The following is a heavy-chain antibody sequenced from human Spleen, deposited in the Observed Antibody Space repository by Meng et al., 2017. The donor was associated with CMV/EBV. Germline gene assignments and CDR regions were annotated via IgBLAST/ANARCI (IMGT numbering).Heavy chain of an antibody. CDR3: AKDWGPAGTSFDR. CDR1: GFMFSNYG. CDR2: IRFDGSNK. D-gene: IGHD3-16*01. J-gene: IGHJ4*02. V-gene: IGHV3-30*02. Sequence: GESLKISCAASGFMFSNYGMIWVRQAPGKGLEWVAFIRFDGSNKNYADSMKGRFAISRDNSKNTLYLQMNSLTIEDSAVYYCAKDWGPAGTSFDRWGQGTLVTVSS.